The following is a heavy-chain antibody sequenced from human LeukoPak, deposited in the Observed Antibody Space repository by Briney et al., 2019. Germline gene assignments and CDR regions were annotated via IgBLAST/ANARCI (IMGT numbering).Heavy chain of an antibody. CDR1: AGSISNHY. CDR2: IFYTGSY. D-gene: IGHD1-7*01. V-gene: IGHV4-59*11. J-gene: IGHJ4*02. CDR3: ARGRSSLEL. Sequence: SETLSLTCTVAAGSISNHYWSWMRQSPGKGLEWIAYIFYTGSYNYNPSLKSRVYISVDTSKNQFSLNLTSVTAADTAVYYCARGRSSLELWGQGTPVTVSS.